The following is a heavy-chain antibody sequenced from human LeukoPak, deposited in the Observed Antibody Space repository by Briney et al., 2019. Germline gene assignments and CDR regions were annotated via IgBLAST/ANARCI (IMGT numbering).Heavy chain of an antibody. J-gene: IGHJ3*02. CDR2: IYHSGST. Sequence: SETLSLTCSVSGASVSDGNYYWSWIRQPPGKGLEWIGEIYHSGSTNYNPSLKSRVTISVDKSKNQFSLKLSSVTAADTAVYYCARGPAYYYDSSGYWPGAFDIWGQGTMVTVSS. CDR1: GASVSDGNYY. CDR3: ARGPAYYYDSSGYWPGAFDI. V-gene: IGHV4-61*01. D-gene: IGHD3-22*01.